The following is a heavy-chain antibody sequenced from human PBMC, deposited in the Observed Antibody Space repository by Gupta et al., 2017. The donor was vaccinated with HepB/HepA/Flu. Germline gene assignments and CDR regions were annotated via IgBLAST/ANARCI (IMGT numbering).Heavy chain of an antibody. CDR2: INPNRGGT. CDR1: GYSFIGHY. Sequence: QVQLVQSGAEVKRPGASVKVSCKASGYSFIGHYIHWVRQAPGQGLEWMGWINPNRGGTNYAQKFQGWVTMTRDTSISSAYMELSRLRSDDTAVYYCERDRSTSTGDAFEIWGQGTMVTVS. D-gene: IGHD2-2*01. J-gene: IGHJ3*02. V-gene: IGHV1-2*04. CDR3: ERDRSTSTGDAFEI.